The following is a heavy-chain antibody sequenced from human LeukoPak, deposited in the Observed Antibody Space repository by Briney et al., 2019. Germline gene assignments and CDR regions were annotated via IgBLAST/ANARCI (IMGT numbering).Heavy chain of an antibody. J-gene: IGHJ4*02. V-gene: IGHV3-30*18. D-gene: IGHD1-14*01. CDR1: GFTFSSYS. CDR2: ISYDGNNK. Sequence: GGSLRLSCAASGFTFSSYSMNWVRQAPGKGLEWVAVISYDGNNKYYADSVRGRFTISRDTSKNTLYLQMNSLRAEDTAVYYCAKTRVWSGTFFDYWGQGALVTVSS. CDR3: AKTRVWSGTFFDY.